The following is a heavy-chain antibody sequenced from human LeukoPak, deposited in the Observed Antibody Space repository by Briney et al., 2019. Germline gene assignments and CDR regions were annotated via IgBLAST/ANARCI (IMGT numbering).Heavy chain of an antibody. CDR3: ARDGDYGTGSYYRGCIDS. V-gene: IGHV1-2*02. D-gene: IGHD3-10*01. CDR1: RYSFTAFD. CDR2: IHPRRGDI. J-gene: IGHJ4*02. Sequence: ASLKVSCTTSRYSFTAFDIHWVRQAPGQGLEWIGWIHPRRGDINYAEKFQGRVTMTRDTSISPAYLDLSSLRADDTAVYYCARDGDYGTGSYYRGCIDSWGQGTPVTVSP.